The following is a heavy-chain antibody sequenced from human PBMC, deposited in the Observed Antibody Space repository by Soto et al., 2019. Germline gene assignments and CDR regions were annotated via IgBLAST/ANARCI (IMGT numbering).Heavy chain of an antibody. V-gene: IGHV3-74*01. CDR1: GFTFSHYW. D-gene: IGHD2-2*01. CDR3: TRGLVPAVKTFDP. J-gene: IGHJ5*02. CDR2: INSDGSET. Sequence: GGSLRLSCAASGFTFSHYWMHWVRQAPGKGLVWVSRINSDGSETVYADSVKGRFTISRDNARNTLYLQMNSLRAEDTAVYYCTRGLVPAVKTFDPWGQGILVTVS.